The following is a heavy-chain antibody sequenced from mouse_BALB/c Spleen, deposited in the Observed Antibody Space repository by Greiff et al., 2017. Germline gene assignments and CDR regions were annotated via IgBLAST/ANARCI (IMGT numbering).Heavy chain of an antibody. D-gene: IGHD4-1*01. J-gene: IGHJ2*01. CDR3: ALNWDGGY. CDR1: GFNIKDTY. Sequence: VQLKQSGAELVKPGASVKLSCTASGFNIKDTYMHWVKQRPEQGLEWIGRIDPANGNTKYDPKFQGKATITADTSSNTAYLQLSSLTSEDTAVYYCALNWDGGYWGQGTTLTVSS. CDR2: IDPANGNT. V-gene: IGHV14-3*02.